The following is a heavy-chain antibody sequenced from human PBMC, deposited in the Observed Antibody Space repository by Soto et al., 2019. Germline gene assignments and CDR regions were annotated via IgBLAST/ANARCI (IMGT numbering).Heavy chain of an antibody. J-gene: IGHJ4*02. Sequence: AGGSLRLSCAASGFTFRDSAMHWVRQASGKGLEWVGRIRNKGNNYATAYTASVKGRFTISRDDSKNTVYLQMNSLKIDDTAVYYCTSRRDWTAVDPLDYWGLGTLVTVSS. CDR1: GFTFRDSA. D-gene: IGHD5-18*01. V-gene: IGHV3-73*01. CDR2: IRNKGNNYAT. CDR3: TSRRDWTAVDPLDY.